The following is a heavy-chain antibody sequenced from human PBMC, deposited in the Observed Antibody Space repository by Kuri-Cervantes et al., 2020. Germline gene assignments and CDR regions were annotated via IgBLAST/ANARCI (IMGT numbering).Heavy chain of an antibody. CDR1: GFTFSDYY. V-gene: IGHV3-11*01. CDR2: ISSSGSTT. J-gene: IGHJ6*02. CDR3: AKTYYYDSSGYYWDYYYGMDV. Sequence: GESLKISCAASGFTFSDYYMSWIRQAPGKGLEWVSYISSSGSTTYYADSVKGRFTNSRDNAKNSLYLQMNSLRAEDTAVYYCAKTYYYDSSGYYWDYYYGMDVWGQGTTVTDSS. D-gene: IGHD3-22*01.